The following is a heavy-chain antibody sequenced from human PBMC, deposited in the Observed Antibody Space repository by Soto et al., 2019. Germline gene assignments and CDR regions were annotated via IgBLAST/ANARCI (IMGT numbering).Heavy chain of an antibody. D-gene: IGHD4-17*01. Sequence: SVKVSCKASGGTFSSYAISWVRQAPGQGLEWMGGIIPIFGTANYAQQFQGRVTITADESTSTAYMELSSLRSEETAVYYCARDSDYXXFRDYWGQGTLVTVS. J-gene: IGHJ4*02. CDR3: ARDSDYXXFRDY. V-gene: IGHV1-69*13. CDR1: GGTFSSYA. CDR2: IIPIFGTA.